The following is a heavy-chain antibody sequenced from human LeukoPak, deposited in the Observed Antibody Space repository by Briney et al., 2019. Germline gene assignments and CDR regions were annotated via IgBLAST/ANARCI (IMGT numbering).Heavy chain of an antibody. CDR1: GYTFTGYY. CDR2: INPNSGGT. D-gene: IGHD3-22*01. V-gene: IGHV1-2*06. CDR3: ARDSGSYYYDSSGYYSMGTLDY. Sequence: ASVKVSCEASGYTFTGYYMHWVRQAPGQGLEWMGRINPNSGGTNYAQKFQGRVTMTRDTSISTAYMELSSLRSEDTAVYYCARDSGSYYYDSSGYYSMGTLDYWGQGTLVTVSS. J-gene: IGHJ4*02.